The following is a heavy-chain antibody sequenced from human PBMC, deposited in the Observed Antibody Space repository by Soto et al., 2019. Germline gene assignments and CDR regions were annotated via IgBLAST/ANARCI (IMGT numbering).Heavy chain of an antibody. J-gene: IGHJ4*02. CDR3: AKEYYYDSSGYQE. Sequence: QVQLVQSGAEVKKHGSSVKVSCKASGGTFSSYTISWVRQAPGQGLEWMGRIIPILGIANYAQKFQGRVTITADKTTSTAYMELSSLRSEDTAVYYCAKEYYYDSSGYQEWGQGTLVTVSS. D-gene: IGHD3-22*01. CDR1: GGTFSSYT. V-gene: IGHV1-69*08. CDR2: IIPILGIA.